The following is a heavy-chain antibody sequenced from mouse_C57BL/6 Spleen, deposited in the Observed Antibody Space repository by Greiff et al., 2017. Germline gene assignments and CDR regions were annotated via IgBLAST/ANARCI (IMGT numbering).Heavy chain of an antibody. CDR3: ARSDDGYDRFFAY. V-gene: IGHV1-55*01. CDR1: GYTFTSYW. D-gene: IGHD2-2*01. Sequence: QVQLQQPGAELVKPGASVKMSCKASGYTFTSYWITWVKQRPGQGLEWIGDIYPGSGSTNYNEKFKSKATLTVDTSSSTAYMQLSSLTSEDSAVYYCARSDDGYDRFFAYWGQGTLVTVAA. CDR2: IYPGSGST. J-gene: IGHJ3*01.